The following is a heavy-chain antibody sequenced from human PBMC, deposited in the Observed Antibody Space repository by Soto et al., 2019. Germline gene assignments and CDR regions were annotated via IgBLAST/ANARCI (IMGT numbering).Heavy chain of an antibody. Sequence: QLHLVQSGAVVKKPGASVTVSCSASGYPVTAYYMHWVRQAPGRGLEWMGGINPATGAAKYTQAFQGRVNMPRDTSTSTVFVELSGLTSEDTAVFFCARGGGVGVAGSAAFDMWGQGTLVTVSS. CDR1: GYPVTAYY. V-gene: IGHV1-2*02. J-gene: IGHJ3*02. D-gene: IGHD3-3*01. CDR2: INPATGAA. CDR3: ARGGGVGVAGSAAFDM.